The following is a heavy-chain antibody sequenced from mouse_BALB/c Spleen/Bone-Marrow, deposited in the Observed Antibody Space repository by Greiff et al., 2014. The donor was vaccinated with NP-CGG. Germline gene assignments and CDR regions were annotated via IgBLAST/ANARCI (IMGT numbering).Heavy chain of an antibody. CDR3: ASYYYSSRCGFAY. CDR1: GFNIKDTY. V-gene: IGHV14-3*02. CDR2: IDPANGNT. D-gene: IGHD1-1*01. J-gene: IGHJ3*01. Sequence: VQLQQSGAELVKPGASVKLSCTASGFNIKDTYMYWVKQRPEQGLEWIGRIDPANGNTKYDPKVQGKATITADTSSNTAYLQLSSLTSEDTAVYYCASYYYSSRCGFAYWGQGTLVTVSA.